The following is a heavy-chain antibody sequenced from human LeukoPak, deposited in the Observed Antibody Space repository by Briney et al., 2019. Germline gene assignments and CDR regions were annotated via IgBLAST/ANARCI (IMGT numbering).Heavy chain of an antibody. CDR1: GGSISSSSYY. V-gene: IGHV4-39*07. Sequence: SETLSLTCTVSGGSISSSSYYWGWIRQPPGKGLEWIGSTYYSGSTYYNPSLKSRVTISVDTSKSQFSLKLSSVTAADTAVYYCARGSYFDWYYYYGMDVWGQGTTVTVSS. D-gene: IGHD3-9*01. CDR3: ARGSYFDWYYYYGMDV. CDR2: TYYSGST. J-gene: IGHJ6*02.